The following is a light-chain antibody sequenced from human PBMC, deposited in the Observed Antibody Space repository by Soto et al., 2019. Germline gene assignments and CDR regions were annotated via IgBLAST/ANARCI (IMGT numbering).Light chain of an antibody. J-gene: IGKJ1*01. CDR1: HSLSRTY. Sequence: EIVLTQSPGTLSLAPGERATLSCRASHSLSRTYLAWYQQKPGQAPRLLIFGASDRATGTPDRFSGSGSGTDFTLTISSLQPDDFATYYCQHYNSYSEAFGQGTKVDI. CDR2: GAS. V-gene: IGKV3-20*01. CDR3: QHYNSYSEA.